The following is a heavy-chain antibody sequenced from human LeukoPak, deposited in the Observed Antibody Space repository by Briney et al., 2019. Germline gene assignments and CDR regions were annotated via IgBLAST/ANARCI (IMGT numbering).Heavy chain of an antibody. Sequence: PWGSLRLSCAASGFTFSNYWMRWVRQAPGKGLVWISHISSDGSSTNYAESVKGRFTISRDNAKNILYLQMNNLRAEDTAVYYCTRDQPYTNSSPDGDYWGQGTLVTVSS. D-gene: IGHD2-2*02. CDR1: GFTFSNYW. V-gene: IGHV3-74*01. CDR2: ISSDGSST. J-gene: IGHJ4*02. CDR3: TRDQPYTNSSPDGDY.